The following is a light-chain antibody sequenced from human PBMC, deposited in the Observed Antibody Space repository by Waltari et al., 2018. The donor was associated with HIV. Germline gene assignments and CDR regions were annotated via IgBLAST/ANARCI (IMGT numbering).Light chain of an antibody. J-gene: IGLJ1*01. Sequence: QPASVSGSPGQSITISCTGTSSDVGGYNYVSWYQQHPGKAPKLMIYEVSNRPSGVSNRFSGSKSGNTASLTISGLQAEDEADYYCSSYTSSSTPFYVFGTGTKVTVL. CDR3: SSYTSSSTPFYV. CDR1: SSDVGGYNY. CDR2: EVS. V-gene: IGLV2-14*01.